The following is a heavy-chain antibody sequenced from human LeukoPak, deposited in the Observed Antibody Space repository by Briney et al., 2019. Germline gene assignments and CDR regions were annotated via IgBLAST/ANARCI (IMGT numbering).Heavy chain of an antibody. D-gene: IGHD3-3*01. CDR2: IKGDGIST. CDR1: GFNFSSNW. CDR3: AKDHYWSIDY. V-gene: IGHV3-74*01. Sequence: PGGSLRLSCAASGFNFSSNWMHWVRHAQGQGLVWVSRIKGDGISTNYADSVKGRFTSSRDIAKNTLYLQMNSLRAEDTGVYYCAKDHYWSIDYWGRGTLVTVSS. J-gene: IGHJ4*02.